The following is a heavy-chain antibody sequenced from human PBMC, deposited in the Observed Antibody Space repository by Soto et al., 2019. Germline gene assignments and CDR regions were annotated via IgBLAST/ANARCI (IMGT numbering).Heavy chain of an antibody. Sequence: GGSLRLSCAASGFTFSSYGMHWVRQAPGKGLEWVAVISYDGSNKYYADSVKGRFTISRDNSKNTLYLQMNSLRAEDTAVYYCAKDKLEEYYFDYWGQGTLVTVSS. CDR1: GFTFSSYG. J-gene: IGHJ4*02. CDR2: ISYDGSNK. CDR3: AKDKLEEYYFDY. V-gene: IGHV3-30*18. D-gene: IGHD3-16*01.